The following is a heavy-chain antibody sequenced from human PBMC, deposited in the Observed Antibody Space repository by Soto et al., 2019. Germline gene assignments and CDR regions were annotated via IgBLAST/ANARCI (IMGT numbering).Heavy chain of an antibody. J-gene: IGHJ3*02. Sequence: ASVKVSCKASGGTFSSLALSWVRQAPGQGLEWMGGIIPIYGTTNYALRFRGRISMTADESASTVNMELTSLTSDDTAVYFCAREQRYYESTGYYDAFDMWGQGTMVTVSS. CDR3: AREQRYYESTGYYDAFDM. D-gene: IGHD3-22*01. CDR2: IIPIYGTT. CDR1: GGTFSSLA. V-gene: IGHV1-69*13.